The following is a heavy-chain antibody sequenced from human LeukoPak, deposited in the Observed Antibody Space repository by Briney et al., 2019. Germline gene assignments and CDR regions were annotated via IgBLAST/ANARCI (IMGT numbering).Heavy chain of an antibody. D-gene: IGHD5-12*01. CDR1: GGTSSSYA. CDR2: IVPIFGTA. CDR3: ARDLSGYDSRSFDY. Sequence: SVKVSCKASGGTSSSYAISWVRQAPGQGLEWMGGIVPIFGTANYAQKFQGRVTITADESTSTAYMELSSLRSEDTAVYYCARDLSGYDSRSFDYWGQGTLVTVSS. V-gene: IGHV1-69*13. J-gene: IGHJ4*02.